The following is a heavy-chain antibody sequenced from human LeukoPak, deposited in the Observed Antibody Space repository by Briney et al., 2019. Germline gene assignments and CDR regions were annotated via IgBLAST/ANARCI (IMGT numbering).Heavy chain of an antibody. J-gene: IGHJ4*02. V-gene: IGHV3-23*01. Sequence: PGGSLRLSCSASGFVFSGFAMGWVRQAPGRGLEWISSISGSGENTYYADSVKGRFTISRDNSKNTLYVQMNSLRAEDTAVYYCAKGISGITPFDYWGQGTLVTVSS. CDR1: GFVFSGFA. D-gene: IGHD3-10*01. CDR3: AKGISGITPFDY. CDR2: ISGSGENT.